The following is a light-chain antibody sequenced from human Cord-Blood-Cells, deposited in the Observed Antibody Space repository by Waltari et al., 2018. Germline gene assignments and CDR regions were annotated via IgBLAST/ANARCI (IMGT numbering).Light chain of an antibody. J-gene: IGLJ2*01. CDR3: CSYAGSSTFVV. Sequence: QSALTQPASVSGSPGQSITIPCTGTSSDVGSYNLVSWYQQHPGKAPKLMIYEGSKRPSGVSNRFSGSKSGNTASLTISGLHAEDEADYYCCSYAGSSTFVVFGGGTKLTVL. CDR2: EGS. V-gene: IGLV2-23*01. CDR1: SSDVGSYNL.